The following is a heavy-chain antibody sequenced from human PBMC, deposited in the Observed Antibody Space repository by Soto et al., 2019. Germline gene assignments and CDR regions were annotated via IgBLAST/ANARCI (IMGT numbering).Heavy chain of an antibody. Sequence: GGSLRLSCAASGFTFGSYSMNWVRQAPGKGLEWVSSISSSSSYIYYADSVKGRFTISRDNAKNSLYLQMNSLRAEDTAVYYCARDLYYDILTGYSSYYYYGMDVWGQGTTVTVSS. D-gene: IGHD3-9*01. CDR2: ISSSSSYI. CDR3: ARDLYYDILTGYSSYYYYGMDV. J-gene: IGHJ6*02. V-gene: IGHV3-21*01. CDR1: GFTFGSYS.